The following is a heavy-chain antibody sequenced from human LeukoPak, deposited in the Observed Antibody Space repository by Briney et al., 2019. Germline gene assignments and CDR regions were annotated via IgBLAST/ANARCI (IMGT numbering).Heavy chain of an antibody. Sequence: SETLSLTCTVSGGSISSYYWSWIRQPPGKGLGWIGYIYTSGSTNYNPSLKSRVTISVDTSKNQFSLKLSSVTAADTAVYYCARRGASFDYWGQGTLVTVSS. J-gene: IGHJ4*02. CDR1: GGSISSYY. D-gene: IGHD5-12*01. CDR3: ARRGASFDY. CDR2: IYTSGST. V-gene: IGHV4-4*09.